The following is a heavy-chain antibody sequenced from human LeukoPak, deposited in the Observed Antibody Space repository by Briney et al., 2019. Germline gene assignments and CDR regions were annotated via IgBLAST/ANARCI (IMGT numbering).Heavy chain of an antibody. CDR1: GGSITGDNYY. J-gene: IGHJ3*02. D-gene: IGHD3-10*01. V-gene: IGHV4-39*01. CDR2: IYYSGST. Sequence: SETLSLTCSVSGGSITGDNYYWGWIRQPPGKGLEWIGSIYYSGSTNYNPLFRSPVTISVDTSKNQFSLQLNSVTTADTSLYYCARFNLFPYYSFDIWGQGTMVTVSS. CDR3: ARFNLFPYYSFDI.